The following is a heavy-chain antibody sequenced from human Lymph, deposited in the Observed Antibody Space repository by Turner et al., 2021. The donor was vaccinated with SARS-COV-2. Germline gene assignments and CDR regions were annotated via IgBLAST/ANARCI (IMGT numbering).Heavy chain of an antibody. Sequence: QVQLVQSGAEVKKQGASVKVSCKAPGYTFTSYDIKWVRQATGQGLEWMGWMNPNSGNTGYAQKFQGRVTMTRNTSISTAYMELSSLRSEDTAVYYCARGRYSGGGMDVWGQGTTVTVSS. D-gene: IGHD1-26*01. CDR3: ARGRYSGGGMDV. V-gene: IGHV1-8*02. CDR1: GYTFTSYD. J-gene: IGHJ6*02. CDR2: MNPNSGNT.